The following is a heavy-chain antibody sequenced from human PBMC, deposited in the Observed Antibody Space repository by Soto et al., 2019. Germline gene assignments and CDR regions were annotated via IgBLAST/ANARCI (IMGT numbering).Heavy chain of an antibody. CDR1: GFTFNNNG. D-gene: IGHD3-10*01. Sequence: QVQLVESGGGVVQPGRSLRLSCAASGFTFNNNGMHWVRQAPGKGLEWVAIIWYDGSNKYYADSVKGRFTISRDNSKNTLYLQMNGLRPEDTDVYYCARDNRKGLRSGNFDYWGQGTLVTVSS. J-gene: IGHJ4*02. V-gene: IGHV3-33*08. CDR3: ARDNRKGLRSGNFDY. CDR2: IWYDGSNK.